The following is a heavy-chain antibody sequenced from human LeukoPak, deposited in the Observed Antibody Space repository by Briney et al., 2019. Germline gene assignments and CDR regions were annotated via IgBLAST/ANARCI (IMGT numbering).Heavy chain of an antibody. CDR2: INPNSGGT. V-gene: IGHV1-2*02. D-gene: IGHD4-4*01. J-gene: IGHJ4*02. Sequence: ASVKVSCKASGYTFTGYYMHWVRQAPGQGLEWMGWINPNSGGTNYAQKFQGRVTMTRDTSISTAYMELSRLRFDDTAVYYCARTLSYSDYVDYWGQGTLVTVSS. CDR3: ARTLSYSDYVDY. CDR1: GYTFTGYY.